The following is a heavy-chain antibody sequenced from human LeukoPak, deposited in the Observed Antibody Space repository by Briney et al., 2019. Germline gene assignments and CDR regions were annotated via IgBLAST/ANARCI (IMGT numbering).Heavy chain of an antibody. J-gene: IGHJ6*03. CDR1: GGSVSSSSYY. CDR2: IYYSGST. D-gene: IGHD6-19*01. CDR3: ARDTKAVAGTHYYYMDV. Sequence: SETLSLTCTVSGGSVSSSSYYCGWIRQPPGKGLEWIGSIYYSGSTYYNPSLKSRVTISVDTSKNQFSLKLSSVTAADTAVYYCARDTKAVAGTHYYYMDVWGKGTTVTVSS. V-gene: IGHV4-39*07.